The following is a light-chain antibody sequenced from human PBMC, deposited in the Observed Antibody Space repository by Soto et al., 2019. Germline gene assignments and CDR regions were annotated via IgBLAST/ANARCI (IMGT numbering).Light chain of an antibody. Sequence: QSALTQTASVSASPGQSITISCSGTSRDVGSYNLVSWYQHYPGKAPKLIIYEGSRRPSGVSDRFSGSKSGNTASLTISGLQAEDEADYYCCSYATSRTLVFGGGTKLTVL. V-gene: IGLV2-23*01. CDR1: SRDVGSYNL. CDR2: EGS. CDR3: CSYATSRTLV. J-gene: IGLJ3*02.